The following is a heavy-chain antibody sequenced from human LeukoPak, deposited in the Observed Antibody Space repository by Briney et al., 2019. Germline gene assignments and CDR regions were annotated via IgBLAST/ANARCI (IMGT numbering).Heavy chain of an antibody. D-gene: IGHD2-21*02. Sequence: GGSLRLSCVVSGFTFNRCWMNWVRQAPGKGLEWVAHINPDGRDTYYVDSVKGRFTISRDNAQNSMYQQMNSLRVEDTAVYYCTSWGDTTAEYFQRWGQGTLVTVSS. V-gene: IGHV3-7*01. CDR1: GFTFNRCW. CDR2: INPDGRDT. CDR3: TSWGDTTAEYFQR. J-gene: IGHJ1*01.